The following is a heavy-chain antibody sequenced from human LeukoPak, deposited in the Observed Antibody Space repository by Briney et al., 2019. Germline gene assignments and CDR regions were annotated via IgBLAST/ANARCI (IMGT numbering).Heavy chain of an antibody. CDR1: GYSFTSYW. J-gene: IGHJ6*03. D-gene: IGHD6-13*01. CDR3: ARHIAAAARTYYYYYMDV. Sequence: GESLKISCKGSGYSFTSYWIGWVRQMPGKGLEWMGIIYPGDSDTRYSPAFQGQVTISADKSISTAYLQWSSLKASDTAMYYCARHIAAAARTYYYYYMDVWGKGTTVTVSS. CDR2: IYPGDSDT. V-gene: IGHV5-51*01.